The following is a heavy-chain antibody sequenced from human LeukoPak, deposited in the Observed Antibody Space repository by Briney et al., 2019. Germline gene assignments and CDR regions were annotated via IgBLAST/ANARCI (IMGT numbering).Heavy chain of an antibody. Sequence: GGSLRLSCAASGFTFSSYAMSWVPQAPGKGHEWVSGISGSGGSTYYADSVKGRFTISRDNSKNRLYLQMNSLRTEDTAVYYCANRPRGNYLDPFDYWGQGTLVTVSS. CDR2: ISGSGGST. CDR1: GFTFSSYA. V-gene: IGHV3-23*01. CDR3: ANRPRGNYLDPFDY. J-gene: IGHJ4*02. D-gene: IGHD3-10*01.